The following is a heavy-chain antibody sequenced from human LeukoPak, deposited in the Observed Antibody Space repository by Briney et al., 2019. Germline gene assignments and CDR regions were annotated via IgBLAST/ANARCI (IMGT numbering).Heavy chain of an antibody. CDR1: GGSFSGYH. V-gene: IGHV4-34*01. D-gene: IGHD3-22*01. CDR2: INHSGST. Sequence: SETLSLTCAVYGGSFSGYHWSWIRQPPGKGLEWIGEINHSGSTNYNPSLKSRVTISVDTSKNQFSLKLSSVTAADTAVYYCARGWGYYYDSSGYYPPFDYWGQGTLVTVSS. J-gene: IGHJ4*02. CDR3: ARGWGYYYDSSGYYPPFDY.